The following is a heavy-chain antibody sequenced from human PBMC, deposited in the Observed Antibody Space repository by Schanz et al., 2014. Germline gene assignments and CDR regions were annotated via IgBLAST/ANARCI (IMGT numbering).Heavy chain of an antibody. V-gene: IGHV7-4-1*02. J-gene: IGHJ4*02. CDR2: INTNNGDP. Sequence: QVQLVQSGSELKKPGASVKVSCKASGYTFAMYDMNWVRQAPGQGLEWMGWINTNNGDPTYAQGFTGRFVFSLDTSVSTAYLQISSLKAEDTAAYYCTTETIAMAGTFSIWGQGTLVTVSS. CDR3: TTETIAMAGTFSI. D-gene: IGHD6-19*01. CDR1: GYTFAMYD.